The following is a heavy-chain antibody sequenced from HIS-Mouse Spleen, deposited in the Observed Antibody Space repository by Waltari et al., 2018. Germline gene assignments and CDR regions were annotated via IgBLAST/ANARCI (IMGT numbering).Heavy chain of an antibody. V-gene: IGHV1-8*01. J-gene: IGHJ3*02. Sequence: QVQLVQSGAEVKKPGASVKVSCKASGYTFTSYDINWVRQATGQGLEWMGWMNPNSGNTGYAQKFQGRVTMTRNTSISTAYMELSSLRSEDTAVYYCARFTSGRNSGSYFDAFDIWGQGTMVTVSS. D-gene: IGHD1-26*01. CDR3: ARFTSGRNSGSYFDAFDI. CDR1: GYTFTSYD. CDR2: MNPNSGNT.